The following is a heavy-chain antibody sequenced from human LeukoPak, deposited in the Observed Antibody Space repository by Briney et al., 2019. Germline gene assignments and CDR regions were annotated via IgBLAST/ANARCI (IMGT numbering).Heavy chain of an antibody. CDR2: INPSGGST. CDR3: ARESYGDSLDY. V-gene: IGHV1-46*01. CDR1: GYTFTSYY. Sequence: WASVKVSCKASGYTFTSYYMHWVRQAPGQGLEWMGIINPSGGSTSYAQKFQGRVTMTRDTSISTAYMELSRLRSDDTAVYYCARESYGDSLDYWGQGTLVTVSS. J-gene: IGHJ4*02. D-gene: IGHD4-17*01.